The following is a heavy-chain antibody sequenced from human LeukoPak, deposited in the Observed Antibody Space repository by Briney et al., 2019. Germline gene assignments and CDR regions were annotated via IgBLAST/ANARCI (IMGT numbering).Heavy chain of an antibody. V-gene: IGHV3-9*01. CDR1: GFTFDDYG. CDR3: AKDKEKWFGEAFDY. J-gene: IGHJ4*02. Sequence: QPGRSLRLSCAASGFTFDDYGMHWVRQAPGKGLEWVSGISWNSGSIGYADSVKGRFTISRDNAKNSLYLQMNSLRAEDTALYYCAKDKEKWFGEAFDYWGQGTLVTVSS. CDR2: ISWNSGSI. D-gene: IGHD3-10*01.